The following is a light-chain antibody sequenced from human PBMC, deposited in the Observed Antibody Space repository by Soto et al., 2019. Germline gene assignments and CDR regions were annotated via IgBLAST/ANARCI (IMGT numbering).Light chain of an antibody. CDR1: QSISSW. J-gene: IGKJ2*01. CDR2: KAS. Sequence: DIQMTQSPSTLSASVGDRVTITCRASQSISSWLSWYQQKPREAPKLLLYKASTLESGVPSRFSGSGSGTEFTLTISSLQPDDFATYYCQQYSSGSYTFGQGTKLEIK. V-gene: IGKV1-5*03. CDR3: QQYSSGSYT.